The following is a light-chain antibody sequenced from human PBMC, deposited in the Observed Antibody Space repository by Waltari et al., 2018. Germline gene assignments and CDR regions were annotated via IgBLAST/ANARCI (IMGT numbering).Light chain of an antibody. J-gene: IGKJ5*01. V-gene: IGKV4-1*01. CDR3: QQYYSTPIT. Sequence: DIVMTQSPDSLAVSLGDRATINCKSSQSVLYSSNNKNYLAWYHQKPGQPPNLLIFWASTRESGVPDRFNGSGSGTDFTLTISSLQAEDVAVYYCQQYYSTPITFGQGTRLEI. CDR1: QSVLYSSNNKNY. CDR2: WAS.